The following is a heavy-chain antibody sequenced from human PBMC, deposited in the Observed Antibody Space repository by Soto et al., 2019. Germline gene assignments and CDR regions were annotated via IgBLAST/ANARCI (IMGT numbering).Heavy chain of an antibody. CDR1: GATFSISV. D-gene: IGHD5-12*01. V-gene: IGHV1-69*12. J-gene: IGHJ4*02. CDR2: IISMFGTP. CDR3: ARDLGGGYEPGDY. Sequence: QVQLVQSGAELKKPGSSVKVSCRASGATFSISVFNWVRQAPGQGLEWMGGIISMFGTPNYSQKFQGRVTITADESTSTGYMELNNLRSDDTAIYYWARDLGGGYEPGDYWGQGTQVTVSP.